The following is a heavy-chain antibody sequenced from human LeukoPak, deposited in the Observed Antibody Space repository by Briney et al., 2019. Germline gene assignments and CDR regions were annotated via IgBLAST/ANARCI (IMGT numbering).Heavy chain of an antibody. V-gene: IGHV4-34*01. CDR2: INHSGST. CDR3: ARRLIAAAGRGFYNWFDP. Sequence: PSETLSLTCAVYGGSFSGYYWSWIRQPPGKGLEWIGEINHSGSTNYNPSLKSRVTISVDTSKNQFSLELSSVTAADTAVYYCARRLIAAAGRGFYNWFDPWGQGTLVTVSS. D-gene: IGHD6-13*01. CDR1: GGSFSGYY. J-gene: IGHJ5*02.